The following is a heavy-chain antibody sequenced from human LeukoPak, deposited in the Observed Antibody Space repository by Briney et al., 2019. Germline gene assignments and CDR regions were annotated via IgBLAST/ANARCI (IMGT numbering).Heavy chain of an antibody. V-gene: IGHV3-33*01. CDR2: IWYDGSNK. CDR1: GFTFSSYG. Sequence: GGSLRLSCAASGFTFSSYGMHWVRQAPGKGLEWVAVIWYDGSNKYYAGSVKGRFTISRDNSKNTLYLQMNSLRAEDTAVYYCARESMVRGVQYLFDYWGQGTLVTVSS. CDR3: ARESMVRGVQYLFDY. J-gene: IGHJ4*02. D-gene: IGHD3-10*01.